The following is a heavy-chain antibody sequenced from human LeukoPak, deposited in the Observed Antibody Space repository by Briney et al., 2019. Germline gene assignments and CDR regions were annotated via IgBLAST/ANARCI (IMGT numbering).Heavy chain of an antibody. CDR1: GFTFSIHG. V-gene: IGHV3-23*01. CDR3: AKDRDAFDI. Sequence: GGSLRLSCAASGFTFSIHGMNWVRQAPGKGLEWVSGISGGSTYYADSVKGRFTISRDNSKNTLYLQMNTLRAEDTAVYYCAKDRDAFDIWGQGTMVTVSS. CDR2: ISGGST. J-gene: IGHJ3*02.